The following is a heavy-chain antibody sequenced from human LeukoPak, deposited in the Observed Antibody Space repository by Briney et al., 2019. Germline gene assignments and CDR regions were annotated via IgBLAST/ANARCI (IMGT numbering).Heavy chain of an antibody. J-gene: IGHJ2*01. CDR2: ISWNSGSI. V-gene: IGHV3-9*01. Sequence: SGGSLRLSCAASGFTFDDYAMHWVRQAPGKGLEWVSGISWNSGSIGYADSVKGRFTISRDNAKNSPYLQMNSLRAEDTALYYCAKDYGSGSPYWYFDLWGRGTLVTVSS. D-gene: IGHD3-10*01. CDR1: GFTFDDYA. CDR3: AKDYGSGSPYWYFDL.